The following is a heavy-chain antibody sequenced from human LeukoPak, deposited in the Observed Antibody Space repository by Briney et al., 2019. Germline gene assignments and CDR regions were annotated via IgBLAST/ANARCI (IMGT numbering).Heavy chain of an antibody. CDR1: GFTFSSYS. CDR2: ISSSSSYI. CDR3: ARGDGGSLSRFDY. D-gene: IGHD2-21*02. J-gene: IGHJ4*02. Sequence: GGSLRLSCAASGFTFSSYSMNWVRQAPGKGLEWVSSISSSSSYIYYADSVKGRFTISRDNAKNSLYLQMNSLRAEDTAVYYCARGDGGSLSRFDYWGQGTLVTVSS. V-gene: IGHV3-21*04.